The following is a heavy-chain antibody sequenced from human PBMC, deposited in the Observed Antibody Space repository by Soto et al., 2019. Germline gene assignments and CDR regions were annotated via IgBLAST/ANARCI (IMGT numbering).Heavy chain of an antibody. V-gene: IGHV1-3*01. J-gene: IGHJ5*02. Sequence: VKVSCKASGYTFTSYAMHWVRQAPGQRLEWMGWINAGNGNTYYSEKFEGRVTFTRDTAATTVNMELTSLTSEDTAIYYCGRDQSGIGYYVDWFDPWGQGTLVTAPQ. D-gene: IGHD3-10*02. CDR1: GYTFTSYA. CDR2: INAGNGNT. CDR3: GRDQSGIGYYVDWFDP.